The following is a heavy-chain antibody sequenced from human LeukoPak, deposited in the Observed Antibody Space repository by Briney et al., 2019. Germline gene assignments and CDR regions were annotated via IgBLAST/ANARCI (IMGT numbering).Heavy chain of an antibody. D-gene: IGHD3-3*01. CDR2: IYYSGST. CDR1: GGSISSYY. J-gene: IGHJ4*02. Sequence: SETLSLTCTVSGGSISSYYWSWIRQPPGKGLEWIGYIYYSGSTNYNPSLKSRVTISVDTSKNQFSLKLSSVTAADTAVYYCARVQDFWSGLDYWGQGTLVTVSS. V-gene: IGHV4-59*01. CDR3: ARVQDFWSGLDY.